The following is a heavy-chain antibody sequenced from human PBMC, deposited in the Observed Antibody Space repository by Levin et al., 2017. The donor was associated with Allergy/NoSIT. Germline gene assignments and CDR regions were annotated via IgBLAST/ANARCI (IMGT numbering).Heavy chain of an antibody. CDR2: ISVHDGYT. CDR1: GYTFTGYS. V-gene: IGHV1-18*04. CDR3: ASDYLTISGPDY. D-gene: IGHD3-9*01. Sequence: ASVKVSCKTSGYTFTGYSISWVRQAPGQGLEWMGCISVHDGYTNFAQNLQDRITLTADTSTNTAYMDLRSLRSDDTAGYYCASDYLTISGPDYWGQGTLVTVSS. J-gene: IGHJ4*02.